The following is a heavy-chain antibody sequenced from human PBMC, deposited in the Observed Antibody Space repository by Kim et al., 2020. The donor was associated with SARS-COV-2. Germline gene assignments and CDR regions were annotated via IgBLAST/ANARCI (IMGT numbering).Heavy chain of an antibody. CDR3: ERGPPASASTLATNFDY. CDR1: GFTVSSNY. Sequence: GGSLRLSCAASGFTVSSNYMSWVRQAPGKGLEWVSVIYSGGSTYYADSVKGRFTISRDNSKNTLYLQMNSLGAEDTAVYYCERGPPASASTLATNFDYWGQGTMVTVSS. J-gene: IGHJ4*02. CDR2: IYSGGST. V-gene: IGHV3-66*01. D-gene: IGHD2-2*01.